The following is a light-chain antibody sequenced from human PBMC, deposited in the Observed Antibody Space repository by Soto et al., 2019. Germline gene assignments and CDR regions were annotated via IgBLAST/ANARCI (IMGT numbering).Light chain of an antibody. Sequence: EIVMTQSPATLSVSPGERATLSCRASQSVNRNLAWYQQKPGQAPRLLISAASTRATGIPARFSGSGSETEFTPAISSLQSEAFAVYYCQPYNNWWTFGQGTKVDMK. CDR1: QSVNRN. J-gene: IGKJ1*01. V-gene: IGKV3-15*01. CDR3: QPYNNWWT. CDR2: AAS.